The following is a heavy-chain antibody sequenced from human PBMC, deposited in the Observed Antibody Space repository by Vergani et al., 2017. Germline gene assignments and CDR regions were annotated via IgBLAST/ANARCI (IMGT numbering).Heavy chain of an antibody. CDR3: AKTLTVTYSSSWYAGDDAFDI. V-gene: IGHV3-23*04. CDR2: ISGSGGST. J-gene: IGHJ3*02. Sequence: EVQLVESGGGLVQPGGSLRLSCAASGFTFSSYAMSWFRQAPGKGLEWVSAISGSGGSTYYADSVKGRFTISRDNSKNTLYLQMNSLRAEDTAVYYCAKTLTVTYSSSWYAGDDAFDIWGQGTMVTVSS. D-gene: IGHD6-13*01. CDR1: GFTFSSYA.